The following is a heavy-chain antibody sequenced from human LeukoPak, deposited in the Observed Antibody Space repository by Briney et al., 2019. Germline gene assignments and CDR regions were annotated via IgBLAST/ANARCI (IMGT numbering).Heavy chain of an antibody. J-gene: IGHJ4*02. CDR2: ITSSSSYI. V-gene: IGHV3-21*01. CDR1: GFTFSSYT. CDR3: ARGGYGGNSAPPFDY. Sequence: GGSLRLSCAASGFTFSSYTMNWVRQAPGKGLERVSSITSSSSYIYYADSVRGRFTISRDNAKKSLYLQMNSLRAEDTAVYYCARGGYGGNSAPPFDYWGQGTLVTVSS. D-gene: IGHD4-23*01.